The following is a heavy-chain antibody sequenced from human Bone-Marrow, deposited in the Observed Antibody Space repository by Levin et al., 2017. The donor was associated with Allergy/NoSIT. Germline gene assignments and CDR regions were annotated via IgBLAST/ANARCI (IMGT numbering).Heavy chain of an antibody. Sequence: ASETLSLTCTVSGGSISSYYWSWIRQPPGKGLEWIGYIYYSGSTNYNPSLKSRVTISVDTSKNQFSLKLSSVTAADTAVYYCARADSSGYLDYWGQGTLVTVSS. CDR3: ARADSSGYLDY. CDR1: GGSISSYY. D-gene: IGHD3-22*01. J-gene: IGHJ4*02. V-gene: IGHV4-59*01. CDR2: IYYSGST.